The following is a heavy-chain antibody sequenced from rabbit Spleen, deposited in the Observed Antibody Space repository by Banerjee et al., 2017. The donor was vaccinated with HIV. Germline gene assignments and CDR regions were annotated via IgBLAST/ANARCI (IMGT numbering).Heavy chain of an antibody. V-gene: IGHV1S40*01. J-gene: IGHJ4*01. CDR1: GVSFSGDSFNGDSY. Sequence: QSLEESGGDLVTPGASLTLTCIASGVSFSGDSFNGDSYMCWVRQAPGKGLEWIVCIDSGSSGFTYFATWAKGRFTISRASSTTVFLQVTRLTVADTATYFCVRNSGWGIRDFNWGGPGTLVTVS. CDR3: VRNSGWGIRDFNW. D-gene: IGHD4-1*01. CDR2: IDSGSSGFT.